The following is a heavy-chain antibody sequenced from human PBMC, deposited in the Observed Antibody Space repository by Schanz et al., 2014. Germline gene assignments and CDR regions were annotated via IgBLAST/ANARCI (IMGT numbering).Heavy chain of an antibody. D-gene: IGHD2-15*01. V-gene: IGHV3-33*06. CDR3: AKGMGYCSGGTCYDYYYYGLDV. CDR1: GFTFSSYG. CDR2: IWYDENNK. J-gene: IGHJ6*02. Sequence: VQLVESGGGVVQFGRSLRLSCVASGFTFSSYGMHWVRQAPGKGLEWVAVIWYDENNKYYADSVKGRFTMSRDNSKNTLYLQMNSLRAEDTAVFYCAKGMGYCSGGTCYDYYYYGLDVWGQGTTVTVSS.